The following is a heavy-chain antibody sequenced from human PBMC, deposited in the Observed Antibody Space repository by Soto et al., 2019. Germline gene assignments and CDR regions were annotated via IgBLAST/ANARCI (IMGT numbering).Heavy chain of an antibody. J-gene: IGHJ6*03. CDR3: ARQGSCSGGCCYSRSYYYNYMDA. CDR1: GGSISSSSYY. Sequence: PSETLSLTCTVSGGSISSSSYYWGWIRQPPGKGLEWIGSIYYSGSTYYNPSLKSRVTISVDTSKNQFSLKLSSVTAADTAVYYCARQGSCSGGCCYSRSYYYNYMDAWGKGTTVPFS. D-gene: IGHD2-15*01. V-gene: IGHV4-39*01. CDR2: IYYSGST.